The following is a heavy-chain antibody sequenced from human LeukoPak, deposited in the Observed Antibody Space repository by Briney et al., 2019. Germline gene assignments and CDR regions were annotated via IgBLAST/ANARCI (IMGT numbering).Heavy chain of an antibody. CDR3: ARGHIVVVTAIYWYFDL. J-gene: IGHJ2*01. CDR2: INHSGST. V-gene: IGHV4-34*01. CDR1: NGSFSGYD. Sequence: SGTLSLTCVVYNGSFSGYDWSWIRQPPGKGLEWIGEINHSGSTNYNPSLKSRVTISVDTSKNQFSLKLSSVTAADTAVYYCARGHIVVVTAIYWYFDLWGRGTLVTVSS. D-gene: IGHD2-21*02.